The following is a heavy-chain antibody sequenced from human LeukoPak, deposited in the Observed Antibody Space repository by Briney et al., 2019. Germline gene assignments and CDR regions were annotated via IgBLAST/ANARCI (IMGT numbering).Heavy chain of an antibody. J-gene: IGHJ6*03. CDR2: IKQDGSEK. CDR3: ARRGGDCSSTSCYAQRGHYYYYYMDV. Sequence: GGSLRPSCAASGFTFSSYWMSWVRQAPGKGLEGVANIKQDGSEKYYVDSVKGRFTISRDNAKNSLYLQMNSLRAEDTAVYYCARRGGDCSSTSCYAQRGHYYYYYMDVWGKGTTVTVSS. D-gene: IGHD2-2*01. CDR1: GFTFSSYW. V-gene: IGHV3-7*01.